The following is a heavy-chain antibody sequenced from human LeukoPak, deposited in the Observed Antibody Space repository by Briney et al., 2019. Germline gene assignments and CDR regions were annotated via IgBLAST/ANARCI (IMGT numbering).Heavy chain of an antibody. V-gene: IGHV4-39*07. D-gene: IGHD6-19*01. Sequence: SETLSLTYTVSGGSTSSSNYYWGWIRQPPGKGLEWIGGIHYSGNTYYNPSLKSRVTISVDTSKNQFSLKLSSVTAADTAVYYCARLENSSGFSDYWGQGTLVTVSS. CDR2: IHYSGNT. J-gene: IGHJ4*02. CDR3: ARLENSSGFSDY. CDR1: GGSTSSSNYY.